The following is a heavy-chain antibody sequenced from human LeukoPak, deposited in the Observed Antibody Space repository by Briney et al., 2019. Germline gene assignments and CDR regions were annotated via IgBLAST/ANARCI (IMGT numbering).Heavy chain of an antibody. D-gene: IGHD2-2*01. Sequence: GGSLRLSCTASGFTFSNFWMGWVRQAPGKGLEWVANIKQDETEKFYLGSVKGRFTISRDNAKNSLYLQMNSLRVEDTALYYCARLGSTSPGNWYKLCDQWGQGTLVTVSS. CDR2: IKQDETEK. CDR3: ARLGSTSPGNWYKLCDQ. V-gene: IGHV3-7*03. J-gene: IGHJ4*02. CDR1: GFTFSNFW.